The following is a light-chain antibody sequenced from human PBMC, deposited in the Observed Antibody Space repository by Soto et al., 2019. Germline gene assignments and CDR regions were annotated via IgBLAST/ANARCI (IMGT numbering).Light chain of an antibody. CDR2: NEN. V-gene: IGLV1-44*01. CDR1: YSNIGTNT. J-gene: IGLJ3*02. Sequence: QSVLTQPPSASGTPGQRVTISCSGSYSNIGTNTVNWYQQLPGAAPKLLIYNENQRPSGVPDRFSGSKSGTSASLAIGGLQSEYEADYYCAAWDGSLNAVLFGGGTKLTVL. CDR3: AAWDGSLNAVL.